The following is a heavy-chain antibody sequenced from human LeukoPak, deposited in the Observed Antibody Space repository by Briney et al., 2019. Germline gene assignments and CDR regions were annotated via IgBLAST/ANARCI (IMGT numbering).Heavy chain of an antibody. Sequence: SETLSLTCAVYGGSVSGYYWSWIRQPPGKGLEWIGGINHSGSTNYTPSVKSRVTISVDTPKNQSSLKLSSVTAADTAVYYYARYVDLVATSSLNYFDYWGQGTLVTVSS. CDR3: ARYVDLVATSSLNYFDY. CDR1: GGSVSGYY. V-gene: IGHV4-34*01. D-gene: IGHD5-12*01. J-gene: IGHJ4*02. CDR2: INHSGST.